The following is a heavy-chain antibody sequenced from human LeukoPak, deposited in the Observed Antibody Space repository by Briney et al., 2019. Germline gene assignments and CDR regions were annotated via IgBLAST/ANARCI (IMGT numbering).Heavy chain of an antibody. Sequence: EASVKVSCKASGYTFTSYGISWVRQAPGQGLEWMGWISAYNGNTNYAQKLQGRVTMTTDTSTSTAYMELRSLRSDDTALYYCASRSSVAASGPGWGQGTLVTVSS. D-gene: IGHD2-15*01. CDR3: ASRSSVAASGPG. J-gene: IGHJ4*02. V-gene: IGHV1-18*01. CDR2: ISAYNGNT. CDR1: GYTFTSYG.